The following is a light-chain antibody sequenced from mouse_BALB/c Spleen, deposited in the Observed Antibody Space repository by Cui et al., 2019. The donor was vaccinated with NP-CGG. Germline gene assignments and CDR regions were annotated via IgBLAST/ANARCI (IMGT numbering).Light chain of an antibody. CDR1: TGAVTTNNY. Sequence: HAVVTQESALTTSPGETVTLTCHSSTGAVTTNNYANWVQEKPDHLFTGLIGGTNNRTPGVPARFSGSLIGDKAALTITGAQTEDEAIYFCALWYSNHWVFGGGTKLTVL. CDR2: GTN. CDR3: ALWYSNHWV. V-gene: IGLV1*01. J-gene: IGLJ1*01.